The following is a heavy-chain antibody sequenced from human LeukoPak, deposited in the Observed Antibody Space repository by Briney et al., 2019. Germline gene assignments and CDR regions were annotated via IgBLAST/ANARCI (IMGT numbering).Heavy chain of an antibody. D-gene: IGHD1-26*01. V-gene: IGHV3-53*01. Sequence: GGSLRLSCTVSGFTVSSNSMSWVRQAPGKGLEWVSFIYSDNTHYSDSVKGRFTISRDNSKNTLYLQMNSLRAEDTAVYYCARDPYSGGYSVDLYYYYMDVWGKGTTVTVSS. J-gene: IGHJ6*03. CDR1: GFTVSSNS. CDR3: ARDPYSGGYSVDLYYYYMDV. CDR2: IYSDNT.